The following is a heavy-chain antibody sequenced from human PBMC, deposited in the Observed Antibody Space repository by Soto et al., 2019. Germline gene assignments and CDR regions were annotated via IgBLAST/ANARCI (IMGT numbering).Heavy chain of an antibody. D-gene: IGHD6-19*01. CDR2: IYYSEST. V-gene: IGHV4-59*01. Sequence: SETLSLTCTVSGGSISSYFWSWIRRPPGKGLEWIGYIYYSESTNYNPSLKSRVTISVDTSKNQFSLKLSSVTAADTAVYYCARDRGLGSGWYGWFDPWGQGTLVTVSS. J-gene: IGHJ5*02. CDR3: ARDRGLGSGWYGWFDP. CDR1: GGSISSYF.